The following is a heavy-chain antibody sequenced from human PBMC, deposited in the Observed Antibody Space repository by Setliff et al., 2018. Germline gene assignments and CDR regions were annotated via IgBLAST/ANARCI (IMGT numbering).Heavy chain of an antibody. Sequence: ASVKVSCKVSGYTLTELSRHWVRQAPGQGLEWVGIINPSGGSTSYAQKFQGRVTMTRDTSISTAYMELSRLRSDDTAVYYCARVRSSSWLVVNWFDPWGQGTLVTVSS. CDR3: ARVRSSSWLVVNWFDP. CDR1: GYTLTELS. J-gene: IGHJ5*02. CDR2: INPSGGST. V-gene: IGHV1-46*01. D-gene: IGHD6-13*01.